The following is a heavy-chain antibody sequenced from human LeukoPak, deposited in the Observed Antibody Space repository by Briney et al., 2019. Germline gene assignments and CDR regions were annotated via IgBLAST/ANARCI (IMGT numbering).Heavy chain of an antibody. Sequence: SVKVSCKASGYTFTGYYMHWVRQAPGQGLEWMGWINPNSGGTNYAQKFQGRVTMTRDTSISTAYMELSRLRSDDTAVYYCAREMVRGVIITENWFDPWGQGTLVTVSS. CDR3: AREMVRGVIITENWFDP. J-gene: IGHJ5*02. CDR2: INPNSGGT. CDR1: GYTFTGYY. V-gene: IGHV1-2*02. D-gene: IGHD3-10*01.